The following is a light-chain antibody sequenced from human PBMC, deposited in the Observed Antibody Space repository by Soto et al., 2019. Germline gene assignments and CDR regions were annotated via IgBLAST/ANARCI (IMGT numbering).Light chain of an antibody. J-gene: IGLJ1*01. CDR2: DVS. V-gene: IGLV2-14*01. CDR1: SSDVGGYDY. Sequence: QSVLTQPASVSGSPGQSITISCTGTSSDVGGYDYVSWYQQHPGKAPKIMIYDVSNRPSGVSNRFSGSKSGNTASLTISGLQAEDEADYYCSSYTSSSTPVFGTGTKVTVL. CDR3: SSYTSSSTPV.